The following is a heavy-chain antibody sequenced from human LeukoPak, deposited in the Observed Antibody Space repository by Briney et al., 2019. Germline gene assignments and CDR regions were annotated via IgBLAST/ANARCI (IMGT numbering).Heavy chain of an antibody. D-gene: IGHD3-22*01. Sequence: PGGSLRLSCAASGFTFSSYAMSWVRQAPGKGLEWVSAISGSGGSTYYADSVKGRFTISRDNSKNTLYLQMNSLRAEDTAVYYCAKRITLIVVVPVVDYWGQGTLVTVSS. CDR2: ISGSGGST. V-gene: IGHV3-23*01. J-gene: IGHJ4*02. CDR1: GFTFSSYA. CDR3: AKRITLIVVVPVVDY.